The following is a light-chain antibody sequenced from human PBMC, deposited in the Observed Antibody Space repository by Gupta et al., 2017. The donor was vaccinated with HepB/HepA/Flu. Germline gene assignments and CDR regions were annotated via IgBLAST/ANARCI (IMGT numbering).Light chain of an antibody. CDR3: QQYCSTPQT. CDR2: WAA. CDR1: QSVFYSSNNKNY. V-gene: IGKV4-1*01. J-gene: IGKJ1*01. Sequence: DIVMTQSPASLAVSLGERATINCKSSQSVFYSSNNKNYLAWYQQKPGQPPKLLIYWAATRESGVPDRFSGSGSGTDFTLTISSLQAEDVAVYYCQQYCSTPQTFGQGTKVEIK.